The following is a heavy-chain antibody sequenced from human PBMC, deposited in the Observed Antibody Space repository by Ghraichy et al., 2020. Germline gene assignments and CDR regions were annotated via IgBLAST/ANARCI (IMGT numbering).Heavy chain of an antibody. V-gene: IGHV4-34*01. CDR3: ARGHAYCSSTSCYYYYYGMDV. D-gene: IGHD2-2*01. Sequence: SETLSLTCAVYGGSFSGYYWSWIRQPPGKGLEWIGEINHSGSTNYNPSLKSRVTISVDTSKNQFSLKLSSVTAADTAVYYCARGHAYCSSTSCYYYYYGMDVWGQGTTVTVSS. CDR1: GGSFSGYY. CDR2: INHSGST. J-gene: IGHJ6*02.